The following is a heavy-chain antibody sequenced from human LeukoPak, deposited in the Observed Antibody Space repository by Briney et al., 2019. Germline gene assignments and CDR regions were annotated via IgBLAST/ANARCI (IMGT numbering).Heavy chain of an antibody. D-gene: IGHD3-16*02. CDR3: VRDRGISFYFDY. Sequence: GGSLRLSCAASGFSFSSSWMHWVRQTPGKGLVWVARISTDGSSTSYADSVKGRFTISRDNAKNSLHLQMNSLRAEDTAVYYCVRDRGISFYFDYWGQGTLVTVSS. CDR2: ISTDGSST. V-gene: IGHV3-74*01. J-gene: IGHJ4*02. CDR1: GFSFSSSW.